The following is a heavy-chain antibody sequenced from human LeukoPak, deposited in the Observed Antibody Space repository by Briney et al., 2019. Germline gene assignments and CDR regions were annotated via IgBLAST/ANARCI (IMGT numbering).Heavy chain of an antibody. CDR3: AIGGGYSYGYGFDY. CDR1: GGSFSGYY. J-gene: IGHJ4*02. CDR2: IYYSGST. V-gene: IGHV4-59*01. D-gene: IGHD5-18*01. Sequence: SETLSLTCAVYGGSFSGYYWSWIRQPPGKGLEWIGYIYYSGSTNYNPSLKSRVTISVDTSKNQFSLKLSSVTAADTAVYYCAIGGGYSYGYGFDYWGQGTLVTVSS.